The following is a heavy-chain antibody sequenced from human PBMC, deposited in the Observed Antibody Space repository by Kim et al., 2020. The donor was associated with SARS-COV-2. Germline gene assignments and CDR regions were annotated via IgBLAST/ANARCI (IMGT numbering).Heavy chain of an antibody. CDR1: SGSISSYY. Sequence: SETLSLTCTVSSGSISSYYWSWIRQPPGKGLEWIGHTHYSGSTNYKPSLKSRVTISVDTSKNQFSLKLRSVTTADTAVYYCARDRKADYGMDVWGQGTTV. V-gene: IGHV4-59*01. CDR2: THYSGST. CDR3: ARDRKADYGMDV. J-gene: IGHJ6*02.